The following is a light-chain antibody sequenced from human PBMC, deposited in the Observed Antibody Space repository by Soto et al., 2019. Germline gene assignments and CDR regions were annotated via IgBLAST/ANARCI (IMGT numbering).Light chain of an antibody. J-gene: IGKJ1*01. CDR3: QHVGNSLWT. CDR1: QSVASRN. V-gene: IGKV3-20*01. Sequence: EIVLTQSPGTLSLSPGERATLSCRASQSVASRNLAWYQQKSGQAPRLLIYGASSRAIHTPDRFSGSGSGTDFTLTICGQEPEYFAVYYCQHVGNSLWTFGQGTNVEI. CDR2: GAS.